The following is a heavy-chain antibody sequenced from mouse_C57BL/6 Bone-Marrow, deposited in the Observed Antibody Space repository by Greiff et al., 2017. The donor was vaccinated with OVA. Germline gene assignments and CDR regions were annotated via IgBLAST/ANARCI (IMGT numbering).Heavy chain of an antibody. D-gene: IGHD1-1*01. CDR2: IYPGNSDT. Sequence: VQLKESGTVLARPGASVKMSCKTSGYTFTSYWMHWVKQRPGQGLEWIGAIYPGNSDTSYNQKFKGKAKLTAVTSASTAYMELSSLTNEDSAVYYCTGIYYYGSSPLYYAMDYWGQGTSVTVSS. CDR1: GYTFTSYW. V-gene: IGHV1-5*01. J-gene: IGHJ4*01. CDR3: TGIYYYGSSPLYYAMDY.